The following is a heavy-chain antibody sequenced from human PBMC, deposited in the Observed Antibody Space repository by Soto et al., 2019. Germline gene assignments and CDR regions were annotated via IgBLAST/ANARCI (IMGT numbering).Heavy chain of an antibody. CDR3: ASSGWYGAFDI. D-gene: IGHD6-13*01. J-gene: IGHJ3*02. CDR2: IYYSGST. Sequence: SETLSLTCTVSGGSISSGDYYWSWIRQPPGKGLEWIGSIYYSGSTYCNPSLKSRVTISVDTSKNQFSLRLSSVTAADTAVYYCASSGWYGAFDIWGQGTMVTVSS. V-gene: IGHV4-39*01. CDR1: GGSISSGDYY.